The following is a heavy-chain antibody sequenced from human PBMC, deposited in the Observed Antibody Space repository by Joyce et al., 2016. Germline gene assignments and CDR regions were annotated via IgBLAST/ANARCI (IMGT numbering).Heavy chain of an antibody. CDR3: TRIGDCSGGSCYEGWFDP. J-gene: IGHJ5*02. CDR2: IRSKAYGGTT. V-gene: IGHV3-49*05. D-gene: IGHD2-15*01. CDR1: GFIFGDYA. Sequence: EVQLVESGGGLVKPGGSLSLSCTSSGFIFGDYAMNWFRQAPRKGLEWVGFIRSKAYGGTTDYAASLKGRFTISRDDSKSIAYLQMNSLKTEDTAVYYCTRIGDCSGGSCYEGWFDPWGQGTLVTVSS.